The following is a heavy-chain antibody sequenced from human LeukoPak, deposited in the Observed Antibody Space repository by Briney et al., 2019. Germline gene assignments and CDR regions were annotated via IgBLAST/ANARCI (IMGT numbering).Heavy chain of an antibody. J-gene: IGHJ4*02. V-gene: IGHV3-23*01. CDR2: ISGSGGST. Sequence: QPGGSLRLSCEASGFTFTTSAMSWVRQAPGKGLEWVSAISGSGGSTYYADSVKGRFTISRDNSKNTLYLQMNSLRAEDTAVYYCAKDRRIVVVPAATNDFDYWGQGTLVTVSS. CDR3: AKDRRIVVVPAATNDFDY. CDR1: GFTFTTSA. D-gene: IGHD2-2*01.